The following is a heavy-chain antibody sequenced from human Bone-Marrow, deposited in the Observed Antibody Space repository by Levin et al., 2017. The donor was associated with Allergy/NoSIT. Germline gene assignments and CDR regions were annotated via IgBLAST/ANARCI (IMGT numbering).Heavy chain of an antibody. CDR3: AKDRGKTLFGMVALH. Sequence: GGSLRLSCAASGFTFSSYAMSWVRQAPGKGLEWVSAISGSGGSTYYADSVKGRFTISRDNSKNTLYLQMNSLRAEDTAVYYCAKDRGKTLFGMVALHWGQGTLVTVSS. CDR2: ISGSGGST. CDR1: GFTFSSYA. V-gene: IGHV3-23*01. J-gene: IGHJ4*02. D-gene: IGHD1-26*01.